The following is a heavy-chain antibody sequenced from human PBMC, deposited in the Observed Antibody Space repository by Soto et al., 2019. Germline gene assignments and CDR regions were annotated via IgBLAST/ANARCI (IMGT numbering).Heavy chain of an antibody. CDR1: GYIFTSHW. CDR2: IYPGDSDT. Sequence: GESLKISCKGSGYIFTSHWIGWVRQMPGKGLEWLGIIYPGDSDTRYSPSFQGQVTISADKSITTAYLQWSSLKASDTGMYYCASRTVVTPRLDAFDIWGQGTMVTVSS. J-gene: IGHJ3*02. D-gene: IGHD2-15*01. CDR3: ASRTVVTPRLDAFDI. V-gene: IGHV5-51*01.